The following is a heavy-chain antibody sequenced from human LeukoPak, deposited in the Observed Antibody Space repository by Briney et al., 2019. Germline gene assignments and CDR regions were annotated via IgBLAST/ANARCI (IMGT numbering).Heavy chain of an antibody. J-gene: IGHJ4*02. CDR1: GGSISSYY. V-gene: IGHV4-4*09. Sequence: PSETLSLTCTVSGGSISSYYWSWIRQPPGKGLEWIGYIYTSGSTNYNPSLKSRVTISVDTSKNQFSLKLSSVTAADTAVYYCARGSGYSYGYFDYWGQGTLVTVSA. CDR3: ARGSGYSYGYFDY. D-gene: IGHD5-18*01. CDR2: IYTSGST.